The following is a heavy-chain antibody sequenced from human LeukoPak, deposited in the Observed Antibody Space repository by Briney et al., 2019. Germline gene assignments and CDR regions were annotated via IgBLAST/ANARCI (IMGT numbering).Heavy chain of an antibody. Sequence: GGTLRLSCAASGFTFSSYGMSWVRQAPGKGMEWVSAISGSGGSTYYADSVKGRFTISRDNSKNTLYLQMNSLRAEDTAVYYCAKTPGSSYPYYFDYWGQGTLVTVSS. CDR3: AKTPGSSYPYYFDY. CDR1: GFTFSSYG. J-gene: IGHJ4*02. D-gene: IGHD3-10*01. V-gene: IGHV3-23*01. CDR2: ISGSGGST.